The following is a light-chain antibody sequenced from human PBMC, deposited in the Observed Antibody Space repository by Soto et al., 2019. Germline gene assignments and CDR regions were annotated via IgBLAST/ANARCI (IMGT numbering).Light chain of an antibody. J-gene: IGLJ2*01. CDR1: SSDVGSYNL. CDR3: CSYAGSRGEV. CDR2: EVS. Sequence: QSVLTQPASVSGSPGQSITISCTGTSSDVGSYNLVSWYQQHPGKAPKLMIYEVSKRPSGVSNRFSGSKSGNTASLTFSGLQAEDEADYYCCSYAGSRGEVFGGGTKLTVL. V-gene: IGLV2-23*02.